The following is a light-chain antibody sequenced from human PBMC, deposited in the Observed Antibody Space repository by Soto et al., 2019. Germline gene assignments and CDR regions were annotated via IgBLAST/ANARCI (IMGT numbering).Light chain of an antibody. J-gene: IGLJ1*01. CDR3: CSFAVMSGYV. V-gene: IGLV2-11*01. CDR2: DVN. Sequence: QSALTQPRSVSGSPGQSVTISCTGTSSDVGAYDQVSWYQQHPGKAPKLMIHDVNQRPSGVPDRLSGSKSGNTASLTISGLQAEDEADYYCCSFAVMSGYVFGTGTKLTVL. CDR1: SSDVGAYDQ.